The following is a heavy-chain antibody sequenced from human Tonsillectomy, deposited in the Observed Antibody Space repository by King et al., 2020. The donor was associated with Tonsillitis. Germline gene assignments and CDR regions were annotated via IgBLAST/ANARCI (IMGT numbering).Heavy chain of an antibody. CDR2: ISGSGGST. CDR1: GFTFSSYA. V-gene: IGHV3-23*04. D-gene: IGHD3-16*01. Sequence: VQLVDSGGGLVQPGGSLRLSCAASGFTFSSYAMSWVRQAPGKGLECVSVISGSGGSTYYAYSVKGRFTISRDTSKNTLYLQMNSLIAEDTAVYYCAKQRGSLYYNYYMDVWGKGTTVTVSS. J-gene: IGHJ6*03. CDR3: AKQRGSLYYNYYMDV.